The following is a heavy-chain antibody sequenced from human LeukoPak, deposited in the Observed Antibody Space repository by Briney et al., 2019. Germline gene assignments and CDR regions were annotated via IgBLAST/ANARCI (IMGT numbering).Heavy chain of an antibody. CDR1: GGSISSSSYY. D-gene: IGHD3-3*01. CDR3: ASGDKIFGGVMIF. CDR2: IYYSGST. V-gene: IGHV4-39*07. J-gene: IGHJ4*02. Sequence: SETLSLTCTVSGGSISSSSYYWGWIRQPPGKGLEWIGSIYYSGSTYYNPSLKSRVTISVDTSKNQFSLKLSSVTAADTAVYYLASGDKIFGGVMIFWGQGTLVTVSS.